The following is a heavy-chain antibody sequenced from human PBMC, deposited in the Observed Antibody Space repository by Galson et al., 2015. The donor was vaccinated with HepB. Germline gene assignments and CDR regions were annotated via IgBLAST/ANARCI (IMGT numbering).Heavy chain of an antibody. Sequence: SVKVSCKASGGTFSSYAISWVRQAPGQGLEWMGGVIPIFGTANYAQKFQGRVTITADESTSTAYMELSSLRSEDTAVYYCARDLMQQLGYYYYYGMDVWGQGTTVTVSS. D-gene: IGHD6-13*01. V-gene: IGHV1-69*13. CDR2: VIPIFGTA. CDR1: GGTFSSYA. J-gene: IGHJ6*02. CDR3: ARDLMQQLGYYYYYGMDV.